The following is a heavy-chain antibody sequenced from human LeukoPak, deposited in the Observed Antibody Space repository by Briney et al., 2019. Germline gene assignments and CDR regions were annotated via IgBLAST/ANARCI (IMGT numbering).Heavy chain of an antibody. CDR2: ISSTSTNI. J-gene: IGHJ4*02. Sequence: AGGSLRLSRAASGFTFSDYFMGWTGQAPGTGREWVAFISSTSTNIYCADSVKGRFTISRDNAKNSVFLQMNSLRADDTAVYYCAAGYNSGLSAYWGQGTLVTVSS. CDR1: GFTFSDYF. D-gene: IGHD6-19*01. CDR3: AAGYNSGLSAY. V-gene: IGHV3-11*01.